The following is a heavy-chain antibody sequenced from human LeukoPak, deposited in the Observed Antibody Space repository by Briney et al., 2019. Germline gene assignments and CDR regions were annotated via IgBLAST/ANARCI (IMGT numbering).Heavy chain of an antibody. Sequence: GGSLRLSCAASGFIFSSYNMNWVRQAPGKGLEWVSFISSSSSYIYYADSVKGRFTISRDNAKNSLYLQMNSLRAEDTAVYYCAKEEYYYGSGSRRYYFDYWGQGTLVTVSS. CDR1: GFIFSSYN. D-gene: IGHD3-10*01. J-gene: IGHJ4*02. CDR2: ISSSSSYI. CDR3: AKEEYYYGSGSRRYYFDY. V-gene: IGHV3-21*01.